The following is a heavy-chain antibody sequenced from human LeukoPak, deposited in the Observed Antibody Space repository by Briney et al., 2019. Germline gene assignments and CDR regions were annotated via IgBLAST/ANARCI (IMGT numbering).Heavy chain of an antibody. Sequence: ASVIVSCTASGYTFTGDYMHWVRLAPGQGLEWMGRINPNSGGTNYARKFQGRVTMTRDTSISTTYMELRNLRSDDTAVYFCAKVGRFGGYNPTGFQHWGQGTLVTVSS. J-gene: IGHJ1*01. CDR2: INPNSGGT. V-gene: IGHV1-2*06. CDR1: GYTFTGDY. D-gene: IGHD5-24*01. CDR3: AKVGRFGGYNPTGFQH.